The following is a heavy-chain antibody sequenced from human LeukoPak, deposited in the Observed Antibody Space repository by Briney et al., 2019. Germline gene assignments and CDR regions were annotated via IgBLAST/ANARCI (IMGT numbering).Heavy chain of an antibody. CDR3: ARGPGFSGGWYYADV. CDR1: GYTFTSYG. D-gene: IGHD6-19*01. V-gene: IGHV1-18*04. J-gene: IGHJ4*02. Sequence: GASVTVSCKASGYTFTSYGISWGRQAPGQGGEWMGWISAYNAKTNYAQKLQGRVTMTTDTSTSTAYMELRSLRSDDTAVYYCARGPGFSGGWYYADVWGQGTLVTVSS. CDR2: ISAYNAKT.